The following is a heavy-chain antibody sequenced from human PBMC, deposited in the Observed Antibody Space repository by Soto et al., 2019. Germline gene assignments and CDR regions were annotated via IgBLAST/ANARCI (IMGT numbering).Heavy chain of an antibody. D-gene: IGHD6-19*01. CDR1: GFTFSSYG. J-gene: IGHJ4*02. CDR2: ISYDGSNK. V-gene: IGHV3-30*18. Sequence: GGSLRLSCAASGFTFSSYGMHWVRQAPGKGLEWGAVISYDGSNKYYADSVKGRFTISRDNSKDTLYLQMNSLRAEDTAVYYCAKDGIAVAGFFDYWGQGTLVTVSS. CDR3: AKDGIAVAGFFDY.